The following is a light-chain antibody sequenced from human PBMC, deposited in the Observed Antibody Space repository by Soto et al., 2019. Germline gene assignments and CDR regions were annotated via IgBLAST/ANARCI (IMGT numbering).Light chain of an antibody. Sequence: EIVMTQSLATLSVSPGERATLSCRASPSVSSNLAWYQQKPGQAPRLLIYGASTRATGIPARFSGSGSGTEFTLTISSLQSEDFAVYYCQHYNNWPPWTFDQGTKVEIK. CDR1: PSVSSN. J-gene: IGKJ1*01. CDR2: GAS. CDR3: QHYNNWPPWT. V-gene: IGKV3-15*01.